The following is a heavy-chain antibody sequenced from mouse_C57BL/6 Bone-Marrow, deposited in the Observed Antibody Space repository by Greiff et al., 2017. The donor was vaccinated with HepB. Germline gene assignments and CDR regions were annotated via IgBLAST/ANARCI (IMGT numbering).Heavy chain of an antibody. CDR2: IYPGDGDT. J-gene: IGHJ2*01. D-gene: IGHD4-1*02. CDR3: ARSWQLGFDY. V-gene: IGHV1-80*01. Sequence: VQLVESGAELVKPGASVKISCKASGYAFSSYWMNWVKQRPGKGLEWIGQIYPGDGDTNYNGKFKGKATLTADKSSSTAYMQLSSLTSEDSAVYFCARSWQLGFDYWGQGTTLTVSS. CDR1: GYAFSSYW.